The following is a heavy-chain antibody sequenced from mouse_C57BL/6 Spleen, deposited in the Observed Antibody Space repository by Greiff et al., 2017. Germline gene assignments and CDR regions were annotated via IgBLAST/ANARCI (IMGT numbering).Heavy chain of an antibody. D-gene: IGHD3-2*02. CDR2: INPSNGGT. CDR1: GYTFTSYW. V-gene: IGHV1-53*01. Sequence: VQLQESGTELVKPGASVKLSCKASGYTFTSYWMHWVKQRPGQGLEWIGNINPSNGGTNYNEKFKSKATLTVDKSSSTAYMQLSSLTSEDSAVYYCARSDSSGLAWFAYWGQGTLVTVSA. CDR3: ARSDSSGLAWFAY. J-gene: IGHJ3*01.